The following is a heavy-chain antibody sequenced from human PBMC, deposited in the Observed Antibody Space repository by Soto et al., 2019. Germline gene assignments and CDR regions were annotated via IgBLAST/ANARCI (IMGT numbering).Heavy chain of an antibody. D-gene: IGHD2-2*01. CDR2: IYTSGST. CDR1: GGSISSCY. J-gene: IGHJ6*02. CDR3: ARDNIVVVPAQDYYYGMDV. Sequence: AETLSLTCTVSGGSISSCYWSWIRQPAGKGLEWIGRIYTSGSTNYNPSLKSRVTMSVDTSKNQFSLKLSSVTAADTAVYYCARDNIVVVPAQDYYYGMDVWGQGTTVTVSS. V-gene: IGHV4-4*07.